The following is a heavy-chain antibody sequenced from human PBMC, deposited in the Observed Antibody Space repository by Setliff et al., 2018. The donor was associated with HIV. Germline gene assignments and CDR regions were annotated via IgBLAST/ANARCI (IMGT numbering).Heavy chain of an antibody. V-gene: IGHV1-3*03. J-gene: IGHJ4*02. CDR1: EYTFTSYV. CDR2: INTVNGNR. CDR3: AREGAAAGLDLDY. Sequence: ASVKVSCKASEYTFTSYVMHWVRQAPGQRLEWIGWINTVNGNRKYSQEFQGRITITMDTSASTVYMEVSSLRSEDMAVYYCAREGAAAGLDLDYWGQGTLVTVSS. D-gene: IGHD6-13*01.